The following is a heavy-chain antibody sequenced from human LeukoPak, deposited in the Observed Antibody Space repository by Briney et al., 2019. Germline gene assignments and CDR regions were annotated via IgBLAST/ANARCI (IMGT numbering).Heavy chain of an antibody. J-gene: IGHJ4*02. CDR2: IIHSGST. Sequence: SETLSLTCAVYGWSFSGYYWSWIRQPPGKGLEWIREIIHSGSTNYNPSLKSRVTISVDTSKNQFSLTLSSVTAADTAVYYCARSFRWVGIVVVPAAMIGGYGYWGQGTLVTVSS. CDR3: ARSFRWVGIVVVPAAMIGGYGY. V-gene: IGHV4-34*12. D-gene: IGHD2-2*01. CDR1: GWSFSGYY.